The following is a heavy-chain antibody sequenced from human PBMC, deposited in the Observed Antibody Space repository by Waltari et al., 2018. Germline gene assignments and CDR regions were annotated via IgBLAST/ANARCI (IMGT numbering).Heavy chain of an antibody. CDR1: GFTFSSYA. CDR3: ATDSYGDYYMDV. CDR2: ISGSGGST. V-gene: IGHV3-23*01. D-gene: IGHD4-17*01. Sequence: EVQLLESGGGLVQPGGSLRLSCAASGFTFSSYAMSWVRQAPGKGLEWVSAISGSGGSTYYADSVKGRFTISRDNSKNTLYLQMNSLRAEDTAVYYCATDSYGDYYMDVWGKGTTVTVSS. J-gene: IGHJ6*03.